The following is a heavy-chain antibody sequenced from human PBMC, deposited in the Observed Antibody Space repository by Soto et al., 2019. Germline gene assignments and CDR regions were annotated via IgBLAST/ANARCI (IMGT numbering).Heavy chain of an antibody. CDR2: IIPILGIA. V-gene: IGHV1-69*02. D-gene: IGHD3-22*01. CDR3: ARSQAYYYDSSGHLPKSNWFDP. J-gene: IGHJ5*02. Sequence: RLEWMGRIIPILGIANYAQKFQGRVTITADKSTSTAYMELSSLRSEDTAVYYCARSQAYYYDSSGHLPKSNWFDPWGQGTLVTVSS.